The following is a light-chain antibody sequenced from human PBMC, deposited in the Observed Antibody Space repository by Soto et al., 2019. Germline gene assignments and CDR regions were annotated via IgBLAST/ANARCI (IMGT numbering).Light chain of an antibody. CDR1: QSVSNNY. Sequence: EIVFTQSPGTVSLSPGERATLSCRTSQSVSNNYLAWYQQKPGQAPRLLIYGASSRATGIPDRFSGSGSGTDFTLSISRLEPEDFAVYYCQQYSNLWTFGQGTKVDI. V-gene: IGKV3-20*01. CDR2: GAS. CDR3: QQYSNLWT. J-gene: IGKJ1*01.